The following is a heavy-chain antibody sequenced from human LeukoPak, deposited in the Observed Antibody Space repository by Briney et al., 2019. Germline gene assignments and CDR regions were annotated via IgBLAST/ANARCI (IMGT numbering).Heavy chain of an antibody. CDR1: SGSISSGDYY. J-gene: IGHJ5*02. CDR3: ARAHYTDPNWFDP. D-gene: IGHD4-11*01. CDR2: IHYSGST. V-gene: IGHV4-31*03. Sequence: SETLSLACTVSSGSISSGDYYWSWIRQHPGKGLEWIGYIHYSGSTYYNPSLKSRVTISVDTSKNQFSLKMRSVTAADTAVYYCARAHYTDPNWFDPWGQGTLATVSS.